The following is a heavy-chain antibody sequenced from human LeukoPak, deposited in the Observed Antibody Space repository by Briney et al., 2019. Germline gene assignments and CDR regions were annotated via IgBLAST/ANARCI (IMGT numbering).Heavy chain of an antibody. J-gene: IGHJ4*02. V-gene: IGHV1-2*02. D-gene: IGHD3-10*01. CDR3: SGRYGPGPV. Sequence: ASVKVSCKASGYTFAAHHIHWVRQAPGQGLEWMGWILPDGRDTKYSQKFQDRMTLTTDTSTNTAYMELSRLIPDDTAVYYCSGRYGPGPVWGQGTLISASP. CDR2: ILPDGRDT. CDR1: GYTFAAHH.